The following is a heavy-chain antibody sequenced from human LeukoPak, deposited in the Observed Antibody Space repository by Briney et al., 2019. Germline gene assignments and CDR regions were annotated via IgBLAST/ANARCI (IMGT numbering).Heavy chain of an antibody. CDR1: GYTFTGYY. CDR3: ARVSRIQLWEWDY. V-gene: IGHV1-2*02. D-gene: IGHD5-18*01. Sequence: ASVKVSFKASGYTFTGYYMHWVRQAPGQGLEWMGWINPNSGGTNYAQKFQGRVTMTRDTSISTAYMELSRLRSDDTAVYYCARVSRIQLWEWDYWGQGTLVTVSS. CDR2: INPNSGGT. J-gene: IGHJ4*02.